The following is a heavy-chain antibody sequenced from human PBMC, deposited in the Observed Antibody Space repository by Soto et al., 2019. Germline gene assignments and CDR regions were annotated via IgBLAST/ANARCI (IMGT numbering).Heavy chain of an antibody. Sequence: ASVTVSCKASGYTFTSYYMHWVRQAPGQGLEWMGIINPSGGSTSYAQKFQGRVTMTRDTSTSTVYMELSSLRSEDTAVYYCARDLGCSSTSCYYYYYYGMDVWGQGTTVTVSS. D-gene: IGHD2-2*01. V-gene: IGHV1-46*01. CDR3: ARDLGCSSTSCYYYYYYGMDV. CDR1: GYTFTSYY. CDR2: INPSGGST. J-gene: IGHJ6*02.